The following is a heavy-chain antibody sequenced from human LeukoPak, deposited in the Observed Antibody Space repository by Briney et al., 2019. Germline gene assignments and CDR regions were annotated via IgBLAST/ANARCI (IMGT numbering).Heavy chain of an antibody. CDR2: ISSSSNYI. J-gene: IGHJ4*02. CDR3: ARIASNYFDY. V-gene: IGHV3-21*01. CDR1: GCTFSSYS. Sequence: GGSLRLSCAASGCTFSSYSMSWVRQAPGKGLEWVSSISSSSNYIYNADSVKGRFTISRDNAKNSLYLQMNSLRAEDTAVYYCARIASNYFDYWGQGTLVTVSS. D-gene: IGHD2-8*01.